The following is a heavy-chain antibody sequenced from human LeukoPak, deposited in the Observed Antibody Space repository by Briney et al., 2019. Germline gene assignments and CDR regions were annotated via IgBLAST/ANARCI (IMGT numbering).Heavy chain of an antibody. CDR3: ARLGDGYNYRLYYFDY. CDR1: GFSFTSYW. Sequence: GDALKISCKGSGFSFTSYWIAWVRQMPGKGLEWMGIIYYGGSDTTYSPSFQGQVTISGDRSISTAYLQWSSLKASDTAMYYCARLGDGYNYRLYYFDYWGQGTLVTVSS. J-gene: IGHJ4*02. CDR2: IYYGGSDT. V-gene: IGHV5-51*01. D-gene: IGHD5-24*01.